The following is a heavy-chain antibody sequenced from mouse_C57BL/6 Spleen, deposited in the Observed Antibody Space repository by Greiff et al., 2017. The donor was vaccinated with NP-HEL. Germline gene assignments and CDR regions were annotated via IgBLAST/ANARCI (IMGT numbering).Heavy chain of an antibody. CDR2: FHPYNDDT. CDR1: GYTFTTYP. J-gene: IGHJ1*03. Sequence: VQLQQSGAELVKPGASVKMSCKASGYTFTTYPIEWMKQNHGKSLEWIGNFHPYNDDTKYNEKFKGKATLTVEKSSSTVYLELSRLTSDDSAVYYCARKGDYCYGSSYWYFDVWGTGTTVTVSS. D-gene: IGHD1-1*01. V-gene: IGHV1-47*01. CDR3: ARKGDYCYGSSYWYFDV.